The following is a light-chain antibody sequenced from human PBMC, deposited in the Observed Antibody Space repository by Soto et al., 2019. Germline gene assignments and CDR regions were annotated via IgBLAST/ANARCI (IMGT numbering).Light chain of an antibody. V-gene: IGKV3-11*01. CDR1: QSVSSY. CDR2: DAS. CDR3: KQRSS. J-gene: IGKJ5*01. Sequence: EIVLTQSPATLSLSPGERATLSCRASQSVSSYLAWYQQKPGQAPRLLIYDASNRATGIPARFSGSGSGTDFTRTISSLEPEDFAVYYCKQRSSFGQGTRLEIK.